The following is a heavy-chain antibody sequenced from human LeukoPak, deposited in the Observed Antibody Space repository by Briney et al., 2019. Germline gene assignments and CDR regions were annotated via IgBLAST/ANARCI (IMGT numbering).Heavy chain of an antibody. J-gene: IGHJ6*02. D-gene: IGHD3-10*01. V-gene: IGHV1-18*01. Sequence: ASVKVSCKASGYTFTSYGISWVRQAPGQGLEWMGWISAYNGNTNYAQKLQGRVTMTTDTSTSTAYMELRSLRSDDTAVYYCARVGNYYGSGSYYYYGMDVWAKGPRSPSP. CDR2: ISAYNGNT. CDR3: ARVGNYYGSGSYYYYGMDV. CDR1: GYTFTSYG.